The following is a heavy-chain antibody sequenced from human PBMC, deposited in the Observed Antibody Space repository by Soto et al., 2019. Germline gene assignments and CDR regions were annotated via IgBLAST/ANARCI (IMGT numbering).Heavy chain of an antibody. Sequence: SETLSLTCTVSGDSISGGASFWSWIRQPPGKGLEWIANVYYSGSSYYNPSLKSRLTISVDTTKSQFSLQLKSMTAADTAVHYCAKLSCTSSTCYFPGWFDPWGQGTLVTVSS. CDR3: AKLSCTSSTCYFPGWFDP. D-gene: IGHD2-2*01. V-gene: IGHV4-31*03. J-gene: IGHJ5*02. CDR1: GDSISGGASF. CDR2: VYYSGSS.